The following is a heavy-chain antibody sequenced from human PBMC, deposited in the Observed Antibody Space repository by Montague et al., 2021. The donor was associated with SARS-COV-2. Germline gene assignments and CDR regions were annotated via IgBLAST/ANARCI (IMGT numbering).Heavy chain of an antibody. CDR2: IYNGGTT. J-gene: IGHJ4*02. Sequence: SETLSLTCTVSGDSIRNSDCSWGWVRQPPGKGLEWIGNIYNGGTTFCNPSLKSRVTIFVDTSKNQFSLKLSSVTAADTAVYYCATRTRYPQNDFGFWGQGTLVTVSS. CDR3: ATRTRYPQNDFGF. V-gene: IGHV4-39*01. CDR1: GDSIRNSDCS. D-gene: IGHD2-15*01.